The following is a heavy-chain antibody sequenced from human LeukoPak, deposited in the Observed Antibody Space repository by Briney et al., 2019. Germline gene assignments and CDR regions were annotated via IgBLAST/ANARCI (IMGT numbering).Heavy chain of an antibody. CDR3: AKDDTYYYGSGSAKDY. CDR1: GGSISSYY. Sequence: SETLSLTCTVSGGSISSYYWSWIRQPPGKGLEWIGYIYYSGSTNYNPSLKSRVTISVDTSKNQFSLKLSSVTAADTAVYYCAKDDTYYYGSGSAKDYWGQGTPVTVSS. D-gene: IGHD3-10*01. J-gene: IGHJ4*02. V-gene: IGHV4-59*01. CDR2: IYYSGST.